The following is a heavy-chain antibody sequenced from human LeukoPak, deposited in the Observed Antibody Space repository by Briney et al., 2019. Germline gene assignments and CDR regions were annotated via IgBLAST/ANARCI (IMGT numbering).Heavy chain of an antibody. V-gene: IGHV3-9*01. CDR2: ISWNSGSI. Sequence: GGSLRLSCAASGFTFSSYAMSWVRQAPGKGLEWVSGISWNSGSIGYADSVKGRFTISRDNAKNSLYLQMNSLRDEDTALYYCAKANSSSWYLYAFDIWGQGTMVTVSS. D-gene: IGHD6-13*01. CDR1: GFTFSSYA. J-gene: IGHJ3*02. CDR3: AKANSSSWYLYAFDI.